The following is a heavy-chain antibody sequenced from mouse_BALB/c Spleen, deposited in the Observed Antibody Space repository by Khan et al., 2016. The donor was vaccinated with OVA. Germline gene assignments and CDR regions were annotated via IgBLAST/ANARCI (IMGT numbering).Heavy chain of an antibody. V-gene: IGHV3-2*02. J-gene: IGHJ4*01. D-gene: IGHD1-1*01. CDR2: ISYSDST. Sequence: EVQLVESGPGLVKPSQSLSLTCTVTGYSITSNYAWNWIRQFPGNKLEWMGYISYSDSTSYNPSRKSRISITRDTSKNQFFLQLNSVTTEDTATYYCARGNYYGYAMDYWGQGTSVTVSS. CDR3: ARGNYYGYAMDY. CDR1: GYSITSNYA.